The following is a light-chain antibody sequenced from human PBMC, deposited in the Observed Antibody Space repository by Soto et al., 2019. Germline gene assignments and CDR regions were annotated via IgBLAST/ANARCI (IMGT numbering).Light chain of an antibody. CDR1: QSISSW. CDR2: KAS. V-gene: IGKV1-5*03. J-gene: IGKJ1*01. Sequence: DIQMTQSPSTLSASVGDRVTITCRASQSISSWLTWYQQKAGQAPKLLIYKASIVESGVPSRFSGSGSGTEFTLTISSLQPDDXXTXXXXQYSYFATFGQGTRVEVK. CDR3: XQYSYFAT.